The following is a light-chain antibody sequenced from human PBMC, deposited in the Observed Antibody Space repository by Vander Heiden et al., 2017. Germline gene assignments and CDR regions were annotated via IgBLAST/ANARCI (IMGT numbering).Light chain of an antibody. CDR2: DTS. J-gene: IGKJ4*01. Sequence: EIVFTQAPATLSLSPGERATLSCRASQSVSSYLAWYQQKPGQAPRLLIYDTSNRATGIPARFSGSGSGTDFTLTISSLDPEDFAVYYCQQRSNWPPLTFGGGTKVEIK. CDR1: QSVSSY. V-gene: IGKV3-11*01. CDR3: QQRSNWPPLT.